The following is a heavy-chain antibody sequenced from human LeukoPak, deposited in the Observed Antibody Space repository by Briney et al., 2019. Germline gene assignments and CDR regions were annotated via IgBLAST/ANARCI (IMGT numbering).Heavy chain of an antibody. J-gene: IGHJ1*01. CDR1: GGSIRSSYYY. D-gene: IGHD1-1*01. CDR2: IYDSGST. V-gene: IGHV4-39*07. CDR3: ARDEEPPGQLGYFQH. Sequence: SETLSLTCTVSGGSIRSSYYYWGWIRQPPGKGLEWIGSIYDSGSTNYNPSLKSRVTISVDTSKNQFSLKLSSVTAADTAVYYCARDEEPPGQLGYFQHWGQGTLVTVSS.